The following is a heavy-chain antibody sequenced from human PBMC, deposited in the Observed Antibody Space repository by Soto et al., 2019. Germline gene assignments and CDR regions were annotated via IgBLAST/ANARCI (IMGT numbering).Heavy chain of an antibody. J-gene: IGHJ3*02. CDR1: GFTFDDYA. V-gene: IGHV3-43*02. CDR2: ISGDGGST. D-gene: IGHD1-26*01. Sequence: GGSLRLSCAASGFTFDDYAMHWVRQAPGKGLELVSLISGDGGSTYYADSVKGRFTISRDNSKNSLYLQMNSLRTEDPALYYCAKGFVSYSAFDIWGQGTMGTAS. CDR3: AKGFVSYSAFDI.